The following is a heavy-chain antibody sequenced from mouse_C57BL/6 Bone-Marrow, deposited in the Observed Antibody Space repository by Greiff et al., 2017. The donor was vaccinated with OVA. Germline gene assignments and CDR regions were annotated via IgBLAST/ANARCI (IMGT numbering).Heavy chain of an antibody. CDR3: ARGYYYGRY. Sequence: VHLVESGAELARPGASVKLSCKASGYTFTSYGISWVKQRTGQGLEWIGEIYPRSGNTYYNEKFKGKATLTADKSSSTAYMELRSLTSEDSAVYFCARGYYYGRYWGQGTTLTVSS. CDR1: GYTFTSYG. CDR2: IYPRSGNT. J-gene: IGHJ2*01. D-gene: IGHD1-1*01. V-gene: IGHV1-81*01.